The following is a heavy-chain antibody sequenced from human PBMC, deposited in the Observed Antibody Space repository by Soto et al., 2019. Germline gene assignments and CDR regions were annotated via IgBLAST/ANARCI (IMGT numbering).Heavy chain of an antibody. CDR1: GFTFGDYA. CDR2: IRSKAYGGTT. Sequence: QPGGSLRLSCTASGFTFGDYAMSWVRQAPGKGLEWVGFIRSKAYGGTTEYAASVKGRFTISRDDSKSIAYLQMNSLKTEDTAVYYCTRDMRYYGPWDYYGMDVWGQGTTVTVSS. J-gene: IGHJ6*02. D-gene: IGHD3-10*01. V-gene: IGHV3-49*04. CDR3: TRDMRYYGPWDYYGMDV.